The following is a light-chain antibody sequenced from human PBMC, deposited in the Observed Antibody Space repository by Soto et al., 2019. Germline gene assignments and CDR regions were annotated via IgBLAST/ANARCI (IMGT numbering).Light chain of an antibody. J-gene: IGKJ1*01. Sequence: EIVMTQSPATLSASPGERATLSCRASQSVSSNLAWYQQKPGQAPRLLLYGASTRATGIPARFSGSGSGTEFTLTISSLQSEDFAVYYWQQYNNWPPETFGQGTKVEIK. CDR3: QQYNNWPPET. V-gene: IGKV3-15*01. CDR2: GAS. CDR1: QSVSSN.